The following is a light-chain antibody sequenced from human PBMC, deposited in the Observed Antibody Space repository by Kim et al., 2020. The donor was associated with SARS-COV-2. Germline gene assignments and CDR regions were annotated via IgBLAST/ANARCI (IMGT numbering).Light chain of an antibody. Sequence: QLVLTQSPSVSASLGASVRLTCTLISGHTSYAIAWHQHQPEKGPRFLMKLNSDGSHTKGDGIPDRFSGSSSGTDRYLTISSLQSEDEAVYYCQTLATGIATVFGGGTQLTVL. CDR1: SGHTSYA. J-gene: IGLJ3*02. CDR2: LNSDGSH. CDR3: QTLATGIATV. V-gene: IGLV4-69*01.